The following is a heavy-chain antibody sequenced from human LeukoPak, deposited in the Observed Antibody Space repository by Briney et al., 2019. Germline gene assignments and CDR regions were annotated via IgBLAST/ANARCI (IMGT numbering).Heavy chain of an antibody. CDR3: ASLDHSSSSYFDY. J-gene: IGHJ4*02. CDR1: GGSFSGYY. CDR2: INHSGST. D-gene: IGHD6-6*01. Sequence: SETLSLTCAVYGGSFSGYYWSWIRQPPGKGLEWIGEINHSGSTNYNPSLKSRVTISVDRPKNQFSLKLSSVTAADTAVYYCASLDHSSSSYFDYWGQGTLVTVSS. V-gene: IGHV4-34*01.